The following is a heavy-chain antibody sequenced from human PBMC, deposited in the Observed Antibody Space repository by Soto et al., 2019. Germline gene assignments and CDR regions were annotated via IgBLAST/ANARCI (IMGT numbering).Heavy chain of an antibody. V-gene: IGHV1-46*03. CDR3: AREGGMEDYYYYTMDV. CDR2: INPSGGST. Sequence: ASVKVSCKASGYTFTSYYMHWVRQAPGQGLEWMGIINPSGGSTSYAQKFQGRVTMTRDTSTSTVYMELSSLRSEDTAVYYCAREGGMEDYYYYTMDVWGQGTTVTVSS. D-gene: IGHD3-16*01. CDR1: GYTFTSYY. J-gene: IGHJ6*02.